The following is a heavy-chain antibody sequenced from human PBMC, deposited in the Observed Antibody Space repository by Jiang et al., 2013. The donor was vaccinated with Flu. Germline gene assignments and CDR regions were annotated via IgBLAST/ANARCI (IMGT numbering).Heavy chain of an antibody. CDR2: IYSTGSP. CDR1: GGPISSYY. CDR3: AREGSEMATRRGLDY. Sequence: KPSETLSLTCTVSGGPISSYYWTWIRQPAGKGLEWIGRIYSTGSPNYNPSLKSRVTMSVDTSKSQFSLKLSSVTAADTAVYYCAREGSEMATRRGLDYWGQGTLVTVSS. J-gene: IGHJ4*02. D-gene: IGHD5-24*01. V-gene: IGHV4-4*07.